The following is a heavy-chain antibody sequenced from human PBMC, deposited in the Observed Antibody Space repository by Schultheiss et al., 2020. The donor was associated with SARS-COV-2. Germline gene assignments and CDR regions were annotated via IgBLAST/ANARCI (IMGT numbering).Heavy chain of an antibody. Sequence: SQTLSLTCTVSGGSISSYYWSWIRQPPGKGLEWIGYIYYSGSTYYNPSLKSRVTISVDTSKNQFSLKLSSVTAADTAVYYCARRHDSGSGSYSMDVWGQGTTVTVSS. CDR3: ARRHDSGSGSYSMDV. V-gene: IGHV4-59*12. D-gene: IGHD3-10*01. J-gene: IGHJ6*02. CDR2: IYYSGST. CDR1: GGSISSYY.